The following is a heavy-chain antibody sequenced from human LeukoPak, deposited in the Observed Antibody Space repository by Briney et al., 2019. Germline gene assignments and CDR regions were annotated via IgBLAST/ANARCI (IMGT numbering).Heavy chain of an antibody. CDR1: RFTFSSYG. CDR2: TSYDGSNK. Sequence: PGRSLRLSCAASRFTFSSYGMHWVRQAPGKGLEWVAVTSYDGSNKYYADSVKGRFTISRDNSKNTLYLQMNSLRAEDTAVYYCAKDAGVAVAVFDYWGQGTLVTVSS. V-gene: IGHV3-30*18. J-gene: IGHJ4*02. CDR3: AKDAGVAVAVFDY. D-gene: IGHD6-19*01.